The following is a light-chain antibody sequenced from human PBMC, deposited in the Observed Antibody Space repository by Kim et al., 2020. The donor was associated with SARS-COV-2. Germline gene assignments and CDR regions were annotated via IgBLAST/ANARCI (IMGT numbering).Light chain of an antibody. CDR1: SSNIGNNY. V-gene: IGLV1-51*01. CDR2: DNN. CDR3: GTWDSSLSSWI. Sequence: GQRDTISCSGSSSNIGNNYVSWYQQFPRTAPKLLIYDNNERSSGIPDRFSGSKSGTSATLDITGLQTGDEGDYYCGTWDSSLSSWIFGGGTKVTVL. J-gene: IGLJ2*01.